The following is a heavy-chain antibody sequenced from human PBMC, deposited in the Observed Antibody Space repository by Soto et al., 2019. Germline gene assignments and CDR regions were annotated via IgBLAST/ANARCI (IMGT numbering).Heavy chain of an antibody. Sequence: QVQLQQWGAGLLKPSETLSLTCAVYGGSFSGYSWTWIRQSPGKGLEWIGQINHSGSTNSNPSLKSRVTISLVSSKNEFSLELTSAPGADTAAYSAASGRYSEIYYSGGWYDFGSWGQGTLVTVSS. D-gene: IGHD1-26*01. CDR3: ASGRYSEIYYSGGWYDFGS. CDR1: GGSFSGYS. V-gene: IGHV4-34*01. CDR2: INHSGST. J-gene: IGHJ4*02.